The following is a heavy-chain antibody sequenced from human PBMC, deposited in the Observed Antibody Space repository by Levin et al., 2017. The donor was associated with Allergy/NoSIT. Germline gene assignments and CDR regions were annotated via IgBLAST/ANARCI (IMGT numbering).Heavy chain of an antibody. V-gene: IGHV3-7*01. CDR1: GFTFSSYW. J-gene: IGHJ4*02. D-gene: IGHD3-10*01. CDR3: ARDHHPDYYGSGSYDY. CDR2: IKQDGSEK. Sequence: ETLSLTCAASGFTFSSYWMSWVRQAPGKGLEWVANIKQDGSEKYYVDSVKGRFTISRDNAKNSLYLQMNSLRAEDTAVYYCARDHHPDYYGSGSYDYWGQGTLVTVSS.